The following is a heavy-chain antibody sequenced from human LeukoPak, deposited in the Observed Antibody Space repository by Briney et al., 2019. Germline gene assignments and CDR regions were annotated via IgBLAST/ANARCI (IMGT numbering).Heavy chain of an antibody. J-gene: IGHJ4*02. Sequence: ASVKVSCKASGYTFTSCDINWVRQATGQGLEWMGWMNPNSGNTGYGQSFQGRITKTRDISIGTAYMELSNLPSEHTPIYYCTRGFSGRRDNWGQGTLVTVSA. CDR2: MNPNSGNT. V-gene: IGHV1-8*01. D-gene: IGHD6-19*01. CDR1: GYTFTSCD. CDR3: TRGFSGRRDN.